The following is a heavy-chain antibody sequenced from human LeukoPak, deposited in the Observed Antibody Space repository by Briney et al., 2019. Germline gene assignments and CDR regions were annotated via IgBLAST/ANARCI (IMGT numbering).Heavy chain of an antibody. CDR1: GFTFSSYG. CDR3: ARVAAAGSEYFQH. V-gene: IGHV3-33*01. J-gene: IGHJ1*01. CDR2: IWYDGSNK. Sequence: GGSLRLSCAASGFTFSSYGIHWVRQAPGKGLEWVAVIWYDGSNKYYADSVKGRFTISRDNSKNTLYLQMNSLRAEDTAVYYCARVAAAGSEYFQHWGQGTLVTVSS. D-gene: IGHD6-13*01.